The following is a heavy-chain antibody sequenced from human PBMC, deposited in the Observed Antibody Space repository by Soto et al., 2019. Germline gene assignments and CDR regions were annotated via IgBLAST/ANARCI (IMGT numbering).Heavy chain of an antibody. Sequence: GGSLRLSCAASGFSFSSFSMHWVRQAPGKGLEWVAVISYDVSKRDYADSVKGRFTISRDNSKNTLYLQMNSLRAEDTAVYYCARAYEGDYFGYWGQGTLVTVSS. CDR3: ARAYEGDYFGY. J-gene: IGHJ4*02. CDR2: ISYDVSKR. CDR1: GFSFSSFS. V-gene: IGHV3-30-3*01. D-gene: IGHD3-16*01.